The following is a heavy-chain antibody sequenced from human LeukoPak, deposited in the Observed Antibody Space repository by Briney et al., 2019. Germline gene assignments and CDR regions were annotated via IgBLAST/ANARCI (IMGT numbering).Heavy chain of an antibody. Sequence: GRSLRLSCAASGFTFDDYAMHWVRQAPGKGLEWVSGTSWNSGSIGYADSVKGRFTISRDNAKNSLYLQMNSLRAEDTAVYYCAREGENWAYFDYWGQGTLVTVSS. V-gene: IGHV3-9*01. J-gene: IGHJ4*02. CDR1: GFTFDDYA. CDR2: TSWNSGSI. D-gene: IGHD7-27*01. CDR3: AREGENWAYFDY.